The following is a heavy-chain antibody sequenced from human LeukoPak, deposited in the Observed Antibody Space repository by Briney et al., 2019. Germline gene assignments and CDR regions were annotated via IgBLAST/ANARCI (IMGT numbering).Heavy chain of an antibody. CDR3: ARSYCAGDCYTEYFQH. CDR2: IYYNGNT. Sequence: SETLSLTCTVSGASISTHTYYWGWIRQPPGKGLEWIGSIYYNGNTYYNPSLKSRVTISVDTSNNQFSRKLRSVTAADTAVYYCARSYCAGDCYTEYFQHWGQGTLVTVSS. CDR1: GASISTHTYY. J-gene: IGHJ1*01. D-gene: IGHD2-21*02. V-gene: IGHV4-39*01.